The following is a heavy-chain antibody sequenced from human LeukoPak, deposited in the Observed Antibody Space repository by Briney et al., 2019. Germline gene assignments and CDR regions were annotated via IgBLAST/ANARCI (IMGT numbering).Heavy chain of an antibody. CDR1: GFTFSSYG. CDR2: IRYDGSNK. V-gene: IGHV3-30*02. CDR3: AKALIQLSAMDY. D-gene: IGHD5-18*01. Sequence: GGSLRLSCAASGFTFSSYGMHWVRQAPGKGLEWVAFIRYDGSNKYYADSVKGRFTISRDNSKNTLYLQMNSLRAEDTAVYYCAKALIQLSAMDYWGQGTLVTVSS. J-gene: IGHJ4*02.